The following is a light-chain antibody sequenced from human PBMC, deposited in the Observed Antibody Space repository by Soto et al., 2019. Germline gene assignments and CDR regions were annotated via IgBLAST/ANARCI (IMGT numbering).Light chain of an antibody. CDR1: QTVRSY. CDR3: QQSFTNPS. Sequence: DIQMTQSPSSLSASVGDRVNITCRASQTVRSYLNWYQQKPGTVPKLLIYATSNLQSGVQSRFSGRGFGTDFTLPIRSLQPEDFATEDCQQSFTNPSFGQGTRLEIK. CDR2: ATS. V-gene: IGKV1-39*01. J-gene: IGKJ5*01.